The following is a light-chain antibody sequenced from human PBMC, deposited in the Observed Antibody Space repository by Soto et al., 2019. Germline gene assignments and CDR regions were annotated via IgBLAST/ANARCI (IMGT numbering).Light chain of an antibody. CDR2: GAS. V-gene: IGKV3-20*01. Sequence: ENVFTQSPRALSLSPGERATLSCRASQTVSSTYLAWYQQKPGQAPRLLIYGASSRATGIPDRFSGTVSGTDFTLTISSLQAEDFATYYCQQTRSYPSTFGGGTKVDIK. CDR1: QTVSSTY. J-gene: IGKJ4*01. CDR3: QQTRSYPST.